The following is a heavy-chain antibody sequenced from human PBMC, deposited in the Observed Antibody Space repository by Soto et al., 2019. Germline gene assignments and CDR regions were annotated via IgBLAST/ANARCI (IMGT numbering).Heavy chain of an antibody. J-gene: IGHJ6*02. CDR3: ARRIVPAAIHGYYYYGMDV. Sequence: PGESLELSCKGSGYSFTSYWISWVRQMPGKGLEWMGRIDPSDSYTNYSPSFQGHVTISADKSISTAYLQWSSLKASDTAMYYCARRIVPAAIHGYYYYGMDVWGQGTTVTAP. CDR2: IDPSDSYT. V-gene: IGHV5-10-1*01. D-gene: IGHD2-2*02. CDR1: GYSFTSYW.